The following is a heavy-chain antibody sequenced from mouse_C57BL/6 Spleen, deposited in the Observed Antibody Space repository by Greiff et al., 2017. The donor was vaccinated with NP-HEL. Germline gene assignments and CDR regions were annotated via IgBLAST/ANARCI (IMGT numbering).Heavy chain of an antibody. CDR3: ARYGRLRRDYASDY. CDR2: ISSGCSTI. D-gene: IGHD2-2*01. J-gene: IGHJ4*01. V-gene: IGHV5-17*01. Sequence: DVQLVVSGGGLVKPGGSLKLSCAASGFTFCDYGMHWVRQAPEKGLEWVAYISSGCSTIYYADTVKGRFTISRDNAKNTVYLQRTRLRSEDTAMYYCARYGRLRRDYASDYWGQGTSVTVSS. CDR1: GFTFCDYG.